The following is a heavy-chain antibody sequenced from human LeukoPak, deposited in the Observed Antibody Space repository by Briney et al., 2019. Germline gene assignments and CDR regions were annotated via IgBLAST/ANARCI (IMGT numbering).Heavy chain of an antibody. Sequence: SETLSLTCTVSGGSISSYYWSWIRQPPGKGLEWIGYIYYSGSTNYNPSLKSRVTISVDTSKNQFSLKLSSVTAADTAVYYCARHKGIAAAGTLLDYWGQGTLVTVSS. CDR3: ARHKGIAAAGTLLDY. J-gene: IGHJ4*02. D-gene: IGHD6-13*01. V-gene: IGHV4-59*08. CDR2: IYYSGST. CDR1: GGSISSYY.